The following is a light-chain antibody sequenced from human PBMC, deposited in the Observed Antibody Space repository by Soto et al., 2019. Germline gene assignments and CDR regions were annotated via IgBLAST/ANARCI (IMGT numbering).Light chain of an antibody. CDR1: QSISTY. CDR2: AAS. Sequence: DIQMTQSPSSLSASVGERVTITCRASQSISTYLNWYQQKPGKAPKLLIYAASSLQSGVPFRFSGSGSGTDFDLTISTLQPEDFANYYCQQSYSTPRTFGQETKVEIK. CDR3: QQSYSTPRT. V-gene: IGKV1-39*01. J-gene: IGKJ1*01.